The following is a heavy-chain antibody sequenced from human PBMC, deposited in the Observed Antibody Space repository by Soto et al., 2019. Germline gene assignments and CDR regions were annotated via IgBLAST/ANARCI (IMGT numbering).Heavy chain of an antibody. V-gene: IGHV4-39*01. CDR3: ARDYFDSSDYTTNWFDP. D-gene: IGHD3-22*01. CDR1: GGSISNSRFY. Sequence: PSETLSLTCTVPGGSISNSRFYWAWIRQPPGEGLEWIGSIYHTGNAYYNPSLKSRVTISVDTSKNQFSLKVTSVTAADTALYYCARDYFDSSDYTTNWFDPWGQGTLVTVSS. J-gene: IGHJ5*02. CDR2: IYHTGNA.